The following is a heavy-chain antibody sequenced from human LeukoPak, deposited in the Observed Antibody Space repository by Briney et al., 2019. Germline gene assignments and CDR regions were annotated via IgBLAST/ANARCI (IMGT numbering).Heavy chain of an antibody. Sequence: PGGSLRLSCAASGFTFSTYWMHWVRQAPWKGLVWVSRINSDGSSTSYADSVKGRFTISRDNAKNTVYLQMNSLRAEDTAVYYCVRGIEAFDYWGQGTLVTVSA. D-gene: IGHD2-15*01. V-gene: IGHV3-74*01. CDR3: VRGIEAFDY. CDR2: INSDGSST. J-gene: IGHJ4*02. CDR1: GFTFSTYW.